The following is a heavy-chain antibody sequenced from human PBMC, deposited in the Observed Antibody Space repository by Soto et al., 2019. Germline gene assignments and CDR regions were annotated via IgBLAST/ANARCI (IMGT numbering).Heavy chain of an antibody. V-gene: IGHV1-3*01. CDR1: GYTFTNYA. CDR3: ARGSSSWEKYSFYGLYG. J-gene: IGHJ6*02. D-gene: IGHD6-13*01. CDR2: ISAGNGQK. Sequence: ASVQVSCKASGYTFTNYAMQWVRQAPGQRPEWMGWISAGNGQKKYSQRFQGRVTITRDTSASTAHMDLSSLTSEDTGVYYCARGSSSWEKYSFYGLYGRGQRTTVTVSS.